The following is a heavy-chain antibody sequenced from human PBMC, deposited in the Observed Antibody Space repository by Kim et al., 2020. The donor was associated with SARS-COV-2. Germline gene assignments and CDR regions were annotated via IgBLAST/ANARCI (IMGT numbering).Heavy chain of an antibody. J-gene: IGHJ4*02. CDR3: ARDGGEMANTDY. Sequence: SETLSLTCTVSGGSISSSSYYWGWIRQPPGKGLEWIGSIYDIGSTYYNPSLKSRVTISVDTSKNQFSLKLSSVTAADTAVYYCARDGGEMANTDYWGQGTLVTVSS. D-gene: IGHD2-21*01. CDR1: GGSISSSSYY. CDR2: IYDIGST. V-gene: IGHV4-39*07.